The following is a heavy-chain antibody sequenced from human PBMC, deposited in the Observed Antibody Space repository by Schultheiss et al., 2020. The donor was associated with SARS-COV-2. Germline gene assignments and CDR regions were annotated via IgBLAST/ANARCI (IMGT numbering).Heavy chain of an antibody. Sequence: GGSLRLSCAASGFTFSSYWMSWVRQAPGKGLEWVANIKQDGSEKYYVDSVKGRFTISRDNAKNSLYLQMNSLRAEDTAVYYCARDIVVVPAAIYYYYYYMDVWGKGTTVTVSS. V-gene: IGHV3-7*01. CDR1: GFTFSSYW. D-gene: IGHD2-2*01. CDR3: ARDIVVVPAAIYYYYYYMDV. J-gene: IGHJ6*03. CDR2: IKQDGSEK.